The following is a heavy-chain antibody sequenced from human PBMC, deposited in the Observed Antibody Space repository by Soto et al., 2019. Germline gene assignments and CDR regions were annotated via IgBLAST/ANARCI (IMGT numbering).Heavy chain of an antibody. D-gene: IGHD3-10*01. CDR3: AKEGGSQESLMDV. V-gene: IGHV3-30*18. J-gene: IGHJ6*02. Sequence: QVQLVESGGGVVQPGRSLRLSCAASGFTFSSYGMHWVRQAPGKGLEWVAVISYDGSNIYYADSVKGRFTISRDNSKNTLYLQMNSLRAEDTAVYYCAKEGGSQESLMDVWGQGTTVTVSS. CDR2: ISYDGSNI. CDR1: GFTFSSYG.